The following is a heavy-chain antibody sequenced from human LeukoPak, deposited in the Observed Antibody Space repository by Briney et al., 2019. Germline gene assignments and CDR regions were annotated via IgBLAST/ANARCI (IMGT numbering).Heavy chain of an antibody. V-gene: IGHV3-7*03. CDR2: IKQDGSEK. CDR3: AKRDRDYGDHYFDVY. J-gene: IGHJ4*02. Sequence: GGSLRLSCAASGFTFSSYWMSWVRQAPGKGLEWVANIKQDGSEKYYVDSVKGRFTISRDNSKNTLYLQMNSLRAEDTAVYYCAKRDRDYGDHYFDVYWGQGTLVTVSS. CDR1: GFTFSSYW. D-gene: IGHD4-17*01.